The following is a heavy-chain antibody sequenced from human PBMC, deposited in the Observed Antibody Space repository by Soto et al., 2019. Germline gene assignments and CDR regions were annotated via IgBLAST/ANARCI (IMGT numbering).Heavy chain of an antibody. Sequence: VQLVQSGAEVKKPGSSVKVSCKASGGTFSSYAISWVRQAPGQGLEWMGGIIPIFGTANYAQKFQGRVTITADESTSTAYMELSSLRSEDTAVYYCARSPLRYYYDSSGYYSPSYYFDYWGQGTLVTVSS. J-gene: IGHJ4*02. CDR1: GGTFSSYA. CDR3: ARSPLRYYYDSSGYYSPSYYFDY. D-gene: IGHD3-22*01. V-gene: IGHV1-69*01. CDR2: IIPIFGTA.